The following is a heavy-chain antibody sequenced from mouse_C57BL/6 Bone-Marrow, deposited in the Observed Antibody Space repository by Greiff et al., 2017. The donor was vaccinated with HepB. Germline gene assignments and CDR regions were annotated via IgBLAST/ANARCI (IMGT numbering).Heavy chain of an antibody. D-gene: IGHD1-1*01. CDR1: GYSITSDY. CDR3: ARSPFYYYGSSSYFDV. J-gene: IGHJ1*03. V-gene: IGHV3-8*01. CDR2: ISYSGST. Sequence: EVKLMESGPGLAKPSQTLSLTCSVTGYSITSDYWNWIRKFPGNKLEYMGYISYSGSTYYNPSLKSRISITRDTSKNQYYLQLNSVTTEDTATYYCARSPFYYYGSSSYFDVWGTGTTVTVSS.